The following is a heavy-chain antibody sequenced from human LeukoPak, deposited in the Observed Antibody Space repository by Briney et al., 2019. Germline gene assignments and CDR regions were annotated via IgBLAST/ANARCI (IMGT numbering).Heavy chain of an antibody. CDR1: GFTFSSYA. Sequence: GGSLRLSCAASGFTFSSYAMSWVRQAPGKGLEWVSAISGSGGSTYYADSVKGRFTISRDNSKNTLYLQMNSLRAEDTAVYYCARDDFNDFGEGGLDYWGQGTLVTVSS. V-gene: IGHV3-23*01. CDR3: ARDDFNDFGEGGLDY. CDR2: ISGSGGST. D-gene: IGHD3-10*01. J-gene: IGHJ4*02.